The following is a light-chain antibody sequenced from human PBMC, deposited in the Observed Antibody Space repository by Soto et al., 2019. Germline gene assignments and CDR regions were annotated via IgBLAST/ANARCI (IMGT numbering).Light chain of an antibody. V-gene: IGKV3-20*01. CDR2: GAS. J-gene: IGKJ2*01. CDR3: QQYGTSPRT. Sequence: EIVLTQSPATLSLSPGERASLSCRASQSVSNSYLAWYQQKPGQAPRLLIFGASNRATGIPDRFSGSGSGTDFTLTISRLEPEDFAVYYYQQYGTSPRTFGQGTKLEIK. CDR1: QSVSNSY.